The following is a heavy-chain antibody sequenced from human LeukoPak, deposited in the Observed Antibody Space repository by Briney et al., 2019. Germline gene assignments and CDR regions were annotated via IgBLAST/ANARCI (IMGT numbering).Heavy chain of an antibody. CDR3: ARGGQLLHYYYYYMDV. CDR2: IIPIFGTA. D-gene: IGHD2-2*01. V-gene: IGHV1-69*05. J-gene: IGHJ6*03. Sequence: SVKVSCKASGGTFSSYAISWVRQAPGQGLERMGRIIPIFGTANYAQKFQGRVTITTDESTSTAYMELSSLRSEDTAVYYCARGGQLLHYYYYYMDVWGKGTTVTVSS. CDR1: GGTFSSYA.